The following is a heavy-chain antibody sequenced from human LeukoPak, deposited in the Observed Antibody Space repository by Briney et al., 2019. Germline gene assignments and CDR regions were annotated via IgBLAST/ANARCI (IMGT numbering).Heavy chain of an antibody. V-gene: IGHV1-24*01. J-gene: IGHJ3*02. CDR1: GYTLTELS. CDR3: ATRSEAVADPNDAFDI. CDR2: FDPEDGET. D-gene: IGHD6-19*01. Sequence: ASVKVSCKVSGYTLTELSMHWVRQAPGKGLEWMGGFDPEDGETIYAQKFQGRVTMTEDTSTDTAYMELSSLRSGDTAVYYCATRSEAVADPNDAFDIWGQGTMVTVSS.